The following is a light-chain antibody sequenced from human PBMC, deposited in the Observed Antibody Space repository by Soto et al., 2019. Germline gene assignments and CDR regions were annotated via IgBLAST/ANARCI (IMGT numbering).Light chain of an antibody. V-gene: IGKV3-20*01. Sequence: VLTQSPVTLSLSPGERATLSCRATLRLSSSYFAWYQQKPGQAPRLLIYGASSRAAGIPGRFTGSGSGTEFTLTISRLEPEDFAVYFCQQHRTFGQGTKVDIK. CDR2: GAS. CDR3: QQHRT. CDR1: LRLSSSY. J-gene: IGKJ1*01.